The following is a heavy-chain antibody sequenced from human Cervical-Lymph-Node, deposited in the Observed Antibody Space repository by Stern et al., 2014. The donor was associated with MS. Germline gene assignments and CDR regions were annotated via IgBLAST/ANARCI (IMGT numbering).Heavy chain of an antibody. CDR2: TDPSESYV. CDR3: ARHDSAGTILY. CDR1: GYSFTGYW. Sequence: VQLGQSGAEVKRPGESLRISCKGSGYSFTGYWLTWVRQMAGKGLEWMGRTDPSESYVKYSPSFQGHVTISADKSISTAYLQWSSLKASDTAMYYCARHDSAGTILYWGQGTLVTVSS. J-gene: IGHJ4*02. D-gene: IGHD1-7*01. V-gene: IGHV5-10-1*03.